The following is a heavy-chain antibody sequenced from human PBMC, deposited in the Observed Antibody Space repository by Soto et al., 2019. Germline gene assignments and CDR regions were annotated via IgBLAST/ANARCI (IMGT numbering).Heavy chain of an antibody. D-gene: IGHD6-6*01. Sequence: RGESLKISCKGSGYSFTSYWISWVRQMPGKGLEWMGRIDPSDSYTNYSPSFQGHVTISADKSISTAYLQWSSLKASDTAMYYCARFEYSSSSGGSYYYGMDVWGQGTTVTVSS. V-gene: IGHV5-10-1*01. CDR3: ARFEYSSSSGGSYYYGMDV. CDR2: IDPSDSYT. J-gene: IGHJ6*02. CDR1: GYSFTSYW.